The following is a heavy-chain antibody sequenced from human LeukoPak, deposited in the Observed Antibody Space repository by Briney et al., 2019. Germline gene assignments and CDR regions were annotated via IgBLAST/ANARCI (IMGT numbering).Heavy chain of an antibody. CDR3: ARASITMVRGDGAFDT. CDR2: IYHSGST. CDR1: GGSISSGGYS. V-gene: IGHV4-30-2*01. Sequence: SETLSLTCAVSGGSISSGGYSWSWIRQPPGTGLEWIGYIYHSGSTYYNPSLKSRVTISVDRSKNQFSLKLSSVTAADTAVYYCARASITMVRGDGAFDTWGQGTMVTVSS. D-gene: IGHD3-10*01. J-gene: IGHJ3*02.